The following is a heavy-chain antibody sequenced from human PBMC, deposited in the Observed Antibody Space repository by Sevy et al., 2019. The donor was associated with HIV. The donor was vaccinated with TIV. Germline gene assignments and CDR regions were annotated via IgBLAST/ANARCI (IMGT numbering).Heavy chain of an antibody. D-gene: IGHD3-22*01. Sequence: ASVKVSCKASGYTFTSYGISWVRQAPGQGLEWMGWISAYNGNTNYAQKLQGRVTMTTDTSTSTAYMELTSLRSDDTAVYYCARPARYYYDSSGYWYFDLWGRGTLVTVSS. CDR3: ARPARYYYDSSGYWYFDL. V-gene: IGHV1-18*04. J-gene: IGHJ2*01. CDR1: GYTFTSYG. CDR2: ISAYNGNT.